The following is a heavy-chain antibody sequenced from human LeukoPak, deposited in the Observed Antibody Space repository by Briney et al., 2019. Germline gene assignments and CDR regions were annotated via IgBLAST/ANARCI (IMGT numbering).Heavy chain of an antibody. Sequence: ASVKVSCTASGYTFTGYYMHWVRQAPGQGLEWMGRINPNSGGTNYAQKFQGRVTMTRDTSISTAYMELSRLRSDDTAVYYCARGNRWVQLWLRSVDYWGQGTLVTVSS. V-gene: IGHV1-2*06. CDR2: INPNSGGT. J-gene: IGHJ4*02. D-gene: IGHD5-18*01. CDR3: ARGNRWVQLWLRSVDY. CDR1: GYTFTGYY.